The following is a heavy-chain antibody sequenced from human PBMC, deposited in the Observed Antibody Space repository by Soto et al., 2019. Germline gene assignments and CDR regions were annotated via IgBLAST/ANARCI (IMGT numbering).Heavy chain of an antibody. CDR1: GGTFSSYA. D-gene: IGHD3-16*01. CDR3: AGPPRGGYYYYGMDV. J-gene: IGHJ6*02. CDR2: IIPIFGTA. V-gene: IGHV1-69*01. Sequence: QVQLVQSGAEVKKPGSSVKVSCKASGGTFSSYAISWVRQAPGQGLEWMGGIIPIFGTANYAQKFQGRVTITADESPGPAYMGRGSRRSKDTAVYYGAGPPRGGYYYYGMDVWGQGTTVTVSS.